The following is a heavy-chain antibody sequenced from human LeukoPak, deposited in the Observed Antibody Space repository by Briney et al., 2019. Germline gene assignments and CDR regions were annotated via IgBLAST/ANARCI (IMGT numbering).Heavy chain of an antibody. V-gene: IGHV4-34*01. CDR3: ARVRQLRFLEWPKAYYYFDY. J-gene: IGHJ4*02. Sequence: MPSETLSLTCAVYGGSFSGYYWSWIRQPPGKGLEWIGEINHSGSTNYNPSLKSRVTISVDTSKNQFSLKLSSVTAAGTAVYYCARVRQLRFLEWPKAYYYFDYWGQGTLVTVSS. D-gene: IGHD3-3*01. CDR1: GGSFSGYY. CDR2: INHSGST.